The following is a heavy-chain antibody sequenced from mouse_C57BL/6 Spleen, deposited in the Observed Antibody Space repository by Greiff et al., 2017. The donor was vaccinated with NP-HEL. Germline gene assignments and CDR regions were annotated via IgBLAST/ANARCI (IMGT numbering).Heavy chain of an antibody. Sequence: EVKLVESGEGLVKPGGSLKLSCAASGFTFSSYAMSWVRQTPEKRLEWVAYISSGGDYIYYADTVKGRFTISRDNARNTLYLQMSSLKSEDTAMYYCTREGTGTDYYAMDYWGQGTSVTVSS. V-gene: IGHV5-9-1*02. J-gene: IGHJ4*01. D-gene: IGHD4-1*01. CDR3: TREGTGTDYYAMDY. CDR1: GFTFSSYA. CDR2: ISSGGDYI.